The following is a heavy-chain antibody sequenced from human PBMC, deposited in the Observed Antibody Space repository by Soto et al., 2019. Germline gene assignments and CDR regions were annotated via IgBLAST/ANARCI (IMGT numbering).Heavy chain of an antibody. J-gene: IGHJ3*02. Sequence: GSLRLSCAASGFTFSSYAMHWVRQAPGKGLEWVEVISYDGSNKYYADSVKGRFTISRDNSKNTLYLQMNSLRAEDTAVYYCARDLQQPANDAFDIWGQGTMVTVSS. CDR3: ARDLQQPANDAFDI. D-gene: IGHD6-13*01. CDR1: GFTFSSYA. CDR2: ISYDGSNK. V-gene: IGHV3-30-3*01.